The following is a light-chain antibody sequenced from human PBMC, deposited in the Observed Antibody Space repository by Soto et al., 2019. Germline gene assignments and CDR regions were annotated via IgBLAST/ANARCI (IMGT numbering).Light chain of an antibody. V-gene: IGLV1-36*01. CDR1: SSNIGNNA. CDR2: YDD. J-gene: IGLJ1*01. CDR3: ATWDDSLNGYV. Sequence: QSVLTQPPSVSEAPRQRVTISCSGSSSNIGNNAVNWYQQLPGKAPKLLIYYDDLLPSGVSDRFSGSKSGTSASLAISGLHSEDEADYSCATWDDSLNGYVFGTGTKLTVL.